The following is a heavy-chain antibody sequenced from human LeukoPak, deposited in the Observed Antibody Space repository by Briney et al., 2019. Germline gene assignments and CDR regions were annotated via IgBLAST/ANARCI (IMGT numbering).Heavy chain of an antibody. CDR1: GISFSDYY. J-gene: IGHJ5*02. Sequence: PGGSLRLSCAASGISFSDYYMSWIRQAPGKGLEWVSYISSSGSIIYYADSVKGRFTISRDIAKNSLYLQMNSLRADDTAVYYCARDSRRLQVGWFDPWGQGTLVTVSS. CDR3: ARDSRRLQVGWFDP. CDR2: ISSSGSII. V-gene: IGHV3-11*04. D-gene: IGHD5-24*01.